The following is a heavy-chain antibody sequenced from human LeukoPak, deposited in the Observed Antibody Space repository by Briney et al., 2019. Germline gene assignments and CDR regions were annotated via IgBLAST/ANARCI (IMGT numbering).Heavy chain of an antibody. CDR2: LIPIFGTA. CDR3: GRKAGDCGGGSCYSIDY. D-gene: IGHD2-15*01. J-gene: IGHJ4*02. CDR1: GGSFSSEA. Sequence: ASVKVSCKAFGGSFSSEAISWVRQAPGQGLEWMGGLIPIFGTANYAQKFQGRVTITTVESTSTAYMEGSSLSSADTAVYYCGRKAGDCGGGSCYSIDYWGQGTLVTVSS. V-gene: IGHV1-69*05.